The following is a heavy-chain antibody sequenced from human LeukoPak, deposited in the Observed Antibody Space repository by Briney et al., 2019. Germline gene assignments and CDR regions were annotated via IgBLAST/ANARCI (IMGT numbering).Heavy chain of an antibody. CDR2: IYYSGST. J-gene: IGHJ4*02. Sequence: PSETLSLTCTVSSGSISGSSYFWGWIRQPPGKGLEWIGSIYYSGSTYYNPSLKSRVTISVDTSKNQFSLKLSSVTAADTAVYYCARGLRSTYSYYFDYWGQGTLVTVSS. CDR1: SGSISGSSYF. D-gene: IGHD6-13*01. CDR3: ARGLRSTYSYYFDY. V-gene: IGHV4-39*07.